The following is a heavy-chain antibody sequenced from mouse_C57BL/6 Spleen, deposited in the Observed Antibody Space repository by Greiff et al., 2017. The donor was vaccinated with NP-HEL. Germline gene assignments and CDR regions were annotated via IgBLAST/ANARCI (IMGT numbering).Heavy chain of an antibody. CDR3: ARDGSNWYYFDY. CDR1: GYTFTDYY. J-gene: IGHJ2*01. D-gene: IGHD1-1*01. CDR2: INPNNGGT. V-gene: IGHV1-19*01. Sequence: EVQLQQSGPALVKPGASVQMSCKASGYTFTDYYMNWVKQSHGKSLEWIGIINPNNGGTSYTQKFKGKATLTFDKSSNTAYMELNSLTSEDSAVYYCARDGSNWYYFDYWGQGTTRTVSS.